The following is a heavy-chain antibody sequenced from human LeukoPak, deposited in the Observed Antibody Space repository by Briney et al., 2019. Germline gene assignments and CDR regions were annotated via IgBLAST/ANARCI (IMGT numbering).Heavy chain of an antibody. V-gene: IGHV4-59*01. J-gene: IGHJ4*02. D-gene: IGHD3-3*01. CDR2: IYYSGSS. CDR1: SGSISSYY. CDR3: ARMEYYFDH. Sequence: SETLSLTCTVSSGSISSYYWSWIRQPPGKGLEWIGYIYYSGSSNYNPSLKSRVTMSVDMSKREFSLRVSSVTAADTAVYYCARMEYYFDHWGQGTLVTVSS.